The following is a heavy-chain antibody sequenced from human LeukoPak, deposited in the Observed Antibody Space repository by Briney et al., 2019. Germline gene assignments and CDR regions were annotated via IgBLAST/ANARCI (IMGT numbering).Heavy chain of an antibody. CDR1: GFTFSSYA. J-gene: IGHJ4*02. Sequence: QTGGSLRLSCAASGFTFSSYAMSWVRQAPGKGLGWVSAISGSGGSTYYADSVKGRFTISRDNSKNTLYLQMNSLRAEDTAVYYCAKRPGYSSGWYYFDYWGQGTLVTVSS. V-gene: IGHV3-23*01. CDR3: AKRPGYSSGWYYFDY. D-gene: IGHD6-19*01. CDR2: ISGSGGST.